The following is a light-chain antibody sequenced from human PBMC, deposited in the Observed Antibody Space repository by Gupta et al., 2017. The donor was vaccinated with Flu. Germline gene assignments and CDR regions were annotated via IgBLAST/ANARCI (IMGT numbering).Light chain of an antibody. CDR1: QSLLHSDGMTY. J-gene: IGKJ1*01. CDR3: MQSVHLRT. V-gene: IGKV2D-29*01. Sequence: DIVMTQTPLSLSVTPGQPASISCRSSQSLLHSDGMTYFFWYMQKPGHPPQLLIYEVSKRFSGVPDRFSGSGSGTDFTLNSSRVEDEDVGIYYCMQSVHLRTFGQGTKVEIK. CDR2: EVS.